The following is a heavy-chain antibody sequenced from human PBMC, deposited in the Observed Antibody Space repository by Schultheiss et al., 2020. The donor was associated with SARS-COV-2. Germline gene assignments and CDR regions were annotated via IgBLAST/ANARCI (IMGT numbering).Heavy chain of an antibody. D-gene: IGHD3-22*01. CDR1: GGSISSGDYY. CDR2: IYYSGST. CDR3: ARDSYYYDSSGYREYYFDY. Sequence: LRLSCTVSGGSISSGDYYWSWIRQPPGKGLEWIGYIYYSGSTYYNPSLKSRVTISVDTSKNQFSLKLSSVTAADTAVYYCARDSYYYDSSGYREYYFDYWGQGTLVTVSS. V-gene: IGHV4-30-4*01. J-gene: IGHJ4*02.